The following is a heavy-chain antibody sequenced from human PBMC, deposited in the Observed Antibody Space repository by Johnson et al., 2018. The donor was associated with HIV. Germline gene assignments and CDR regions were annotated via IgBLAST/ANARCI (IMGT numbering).Heavy chain of an antibody. V-gene: IGHV3-23*04. CDR2: ISGSGGSA. CDR1: KFTFNNFA. CDR3: AKGRYSSSWYLAGAFDI. Sequence: VQLVESGGGFIQPGGSLRLSCPASKFTFNNFAMSWVRQAPGQGLQWVSVISGSGGSAYYADSVKGRFIISRDNSKNTLFLQMNSLRSEDTAVYHCAKGRYSSSWYLAGAFDIWGRGTMVTVSS. D-gene: IGHD6-13*01. J-gene: IGHJ3*02.